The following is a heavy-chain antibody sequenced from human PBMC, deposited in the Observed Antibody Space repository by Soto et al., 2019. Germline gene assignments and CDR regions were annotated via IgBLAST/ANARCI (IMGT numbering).Heavy chain of an antibody. CDR3: ARSYSGTHYYFDY. Sequence: QVQLQESGPGLVKPSETLSLTCTGSGGSISSYYWSWIRQPPGKGLEWIGFIYYSGSTNYNPSLTRRVAISVDTSKNQFSLNLGSVTAADTAVYYCARSYSGTHYYFDYWGLGTLVTVSS. J-gene: IGHJ4*02. CDR1: GGSISSYY. D-gene: IGHD1-26*01. CDR2: IYYSGST. V-gene: IGHV4-59*01.